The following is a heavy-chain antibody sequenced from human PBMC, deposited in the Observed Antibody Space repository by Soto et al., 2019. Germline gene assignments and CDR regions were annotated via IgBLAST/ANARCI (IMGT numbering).Heavy chain of an antibody. J-gene: IGHJ6*02. V-gene: IGHV1-69*13. CDR2: IIPIFGTA. Sequence: ASVKVSCKASGGTFSSYAISWVRQAPGQGLEWMGGIIPIFGTANYAQKFQGRVTITADESTSTAYMELSSLRSEDTAVYYCARAQWGIAVAGPLPNPYYYGMDVWGQGTTVTVSS. CDR3: ARAQWGIAVAGPLPNPYYYGMDV. D-gene: IGHD6-19*01. CDR1: GGTFSSYA.